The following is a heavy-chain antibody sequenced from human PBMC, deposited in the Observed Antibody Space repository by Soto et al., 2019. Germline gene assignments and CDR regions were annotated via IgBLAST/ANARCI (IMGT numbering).Heavy chain of an antibody. Sequence: GGSLRRSCSASGFTFSSYAMHWVRQAPGKGLEYVSAISSNGGSTYYADSVKGRFTISRDNSKNTLYLQMSSLRAEDTAVYSCVEAFRSFDWLPDFDYWGQGPLVTVSS. CDR3: VEAFRSFDWLPDFDY. D-gene: IGHD3-9*01. CDR1: GFTFSSYA. J-gene: IGHJ4*02. CDR2: ISSNGGST. V-gene: IGHV3-64D*06.